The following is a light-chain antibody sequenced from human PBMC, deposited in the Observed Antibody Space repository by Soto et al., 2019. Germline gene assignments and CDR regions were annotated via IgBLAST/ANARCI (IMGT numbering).Light chain of an antibody. CDR3: QQYNKWPRT. V-gene: IGKV3-15*01. CDR2: GAS. Sequence: EIVMTQSPATLSVSPGERATLSCRASQSISSDVAWYQQKPGQAPRLLIYGASTTATGIPARFSGSGSGTEFTLTISSLQSEDFAVYNCQQYNKWPRTLGQGTKVEIK. CDR1: QSISSD. J-gene: IGKJ2*01.